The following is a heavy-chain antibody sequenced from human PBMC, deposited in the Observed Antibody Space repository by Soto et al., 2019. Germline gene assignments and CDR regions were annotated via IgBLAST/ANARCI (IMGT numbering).Heavy chain of an antibody. CDR2: INPYNGNT. V-gene: IGHV1-18*01. CDR1: GYTFTSYG. Sequence: QVQLVQSGAEVKKPGASVKVSCKASGYTFTSYGISWVRQAPGQGLEWMGWINPYNGNTNYAQKLQGXVXXXPXXSTSTAYMELRSLRSDDTAVYYCARDPVGGNWFDPWGQGTLVTVSS. D-gene: IGHD1-26*01. CDR3: ARDPVGGNWFDP. J-gene: IGHJ5*02.